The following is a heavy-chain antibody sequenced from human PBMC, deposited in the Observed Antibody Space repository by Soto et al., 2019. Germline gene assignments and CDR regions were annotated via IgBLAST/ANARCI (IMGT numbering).Heavy chain of an antibody. D-gene: IGHD2-15*01. J-gene: IGHJ5*02. V-gene: IGHV3-30*18. Sequence: QVQLVESGGGVVQPGRSLRLSCAASGFTFSSYGMHWVRQAPGKGLEWVAVISYDGSNKYYADSVKGRFTISRDNSKNPLYLQMNSLRAEDTAVYYCAKDGVRYCSGGSCYDNWFDPWGQGTLVTVSS. CDR3: AKDGVRYCSGGSCYDNWFDP. CDR1: GFTFSSYG. CDR2: ISYDGSNK.